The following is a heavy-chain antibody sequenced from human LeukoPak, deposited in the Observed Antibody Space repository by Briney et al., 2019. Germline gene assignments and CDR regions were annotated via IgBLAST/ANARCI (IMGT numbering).Heavy chain of an antibody. D-gene: IGHD4-11*01. V-gene: IGHV4-39*07. CDR3: ARDAMGTVTSPYFDY. CDR2: IYYSECT. Sequence: KASETLSFTCTVSGGSINSSSYYWGWIHQPPGKGLEWIGSIYYSECTYYNQSPKSRVTVSVDTSKNQFSLKLSSVTAADTAVYYCARDAMGTVTSPYFDYWGQGTLVTVSS. J-gene: IGHJ4*02. CDR1: GGSINSSSYY.